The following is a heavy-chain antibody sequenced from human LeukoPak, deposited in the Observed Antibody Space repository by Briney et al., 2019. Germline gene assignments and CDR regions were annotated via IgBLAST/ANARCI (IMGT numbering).Heavy chain of an antibody. Sequence: SETLSLTCTVSGGSISSSPYYWGWVRQPPGKGLEWIGTINYSGTTYYSSFLKSRVTISVDTSKNQFSLKLSSVTAADTAVYYCARMTDRYHIDNRGYRIDYWGQGTLVTVSS. CDR1: GGSISSSPYY. CDR2: INYSGTT. V-gene: IGHV4-39*01. J-gene: IGHJ4*02. D-gene: IGHD3-22*01. CDR3: ARMTDRYHIDNRGYRIDY.